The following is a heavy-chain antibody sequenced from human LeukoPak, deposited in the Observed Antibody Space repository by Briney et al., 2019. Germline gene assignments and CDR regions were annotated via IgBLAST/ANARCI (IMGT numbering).Heavy chain of an antibody. CDR2: MYGGGAT. CDR1: GFSVSSNY. Sequence: GGSLRLSCTASGFSVSSNYMSWVRQAPGKGLEWVSLMYGGGATSYAESVKGRFTLSRDNSKNTLFFEMNSLRAEDTAVYYCARLAAGYWYFDLWGRGTLVTVSS. CDR3: ARLAAGYWYFDL. D-gene: IGHD3-22*01. V-gene: IGHV3-53*01. J-gene: IGHJ2*01.